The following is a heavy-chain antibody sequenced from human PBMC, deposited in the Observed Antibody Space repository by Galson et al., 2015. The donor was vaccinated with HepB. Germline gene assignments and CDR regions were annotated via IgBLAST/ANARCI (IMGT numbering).Heavy chain of an antibody. CDR1: GYTFTSYA. CDR2: INAGNGHT. D-gene: IGHD6-25*01. Sequence: SVKVSCKASGYTFTSYAMHWVRQAPGQRLEWMGWINAGNGHTKYSQRFQGRVSITMDTSASTAYMELSSLGSEDTAVYYCARTRPSGIELPGAYWGQGTLVTVSS. J-gene: IGHJ4*02. V-gene: IGHV1-3*01. CDR3: ARTRPSGIELPGAY.